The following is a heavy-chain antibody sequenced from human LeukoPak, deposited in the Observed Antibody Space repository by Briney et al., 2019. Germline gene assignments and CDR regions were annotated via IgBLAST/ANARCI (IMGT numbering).Heavy chain of an antibody. V-gene: IGHV4-61*02. D-gene: IGHD2-8*01. CDR2: IYTSGST. J-gene: IGHJ4*02. Sequence: SQTLSLTCTVSGGSISSGSYYWSWIRQPAGKGLECIGRIYTSGSTNYNPSLKSRVTISVDTSKNQFSLKLSSVTAADTAVYYCAREAKYCTNGVCYNFDYWGQGTLVTVSS. CDR1: GGSISSGSYY. CDR3: AREAKYCTNGVCYNFDY.